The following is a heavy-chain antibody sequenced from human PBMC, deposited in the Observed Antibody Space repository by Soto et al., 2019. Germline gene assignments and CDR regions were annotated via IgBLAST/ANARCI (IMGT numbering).Heavy chain of an antibody. D-gene: IGHD3-10*01. CDR1: GFTFSSYA. V-gene: IGHV3-30*04. J-gene: IGHJ4*02. Sequence: QVQLVESGGGVVQPGRSLRLSCAASGFTFSSYAMHWVRQAPGKGLEWVAVISCDGSSIGYADSVKGRFTISRDNAKNTLYLQMNSLRAEDTAVYYCARNDVLLRLLELYPDYWGQGTLVTVSS. CDR2: ISCDGSSI. CDR3: ARNDVLLRLLELYPDY.